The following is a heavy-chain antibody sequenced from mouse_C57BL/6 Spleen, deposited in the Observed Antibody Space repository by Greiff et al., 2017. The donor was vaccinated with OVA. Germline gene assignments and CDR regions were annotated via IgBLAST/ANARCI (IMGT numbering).Heavy chain of an antibody. CDR2: IYPRSGNT. V-gene: IGHV1-81*01. J-gene: IGHJ4*01. D-gene: IGHD1-1*01. CDR3: ARSDYYGSSYVGYYAMDY. Sequence: VMLVESGAELARPGASVKLSCKASGYTFTSYGISWVKQRTGQGLEWIGEIYPRSGNTYYNEKFKGKATLTADKSSSTAYMELRSLTSEDSAVYFCARSDYYGSSYVGYYAMDYWGQGTSVTVSS. CDR1: GYTFTSYG.